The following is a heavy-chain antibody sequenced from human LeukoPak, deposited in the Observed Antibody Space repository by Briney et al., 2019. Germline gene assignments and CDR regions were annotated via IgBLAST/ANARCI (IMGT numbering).Heavy chain of an antibody. CDR3: VRDDGATKPC. D-gene: IGHD1-26*01. V-gene: IGHV3-7*01. Sequence: GGSLRLSCAASAFTLSSYWMSWVRQAPGKGLEWVANIKRDGSEKYYVDSVKGRFSISRDNAKNSLYLQMNSLKVEDTAVYYYVRDDGATKPCWGQGTLVTVSS. J-gene: IGHJ4*02. CDR1: AFTLSSYW. CDR2: IKRDGSEK.